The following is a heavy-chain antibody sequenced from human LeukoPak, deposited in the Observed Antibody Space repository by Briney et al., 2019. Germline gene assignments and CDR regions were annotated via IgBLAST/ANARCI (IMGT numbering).Heavy chain of an antibody. CDR1: GFTFSNYA. CDR3: AKDGGGNCYDPIDY. J-gene: IGHJ4*02. D-gene: IGHD2-21*01. V-gene: IGHV3-23*01. Sequence: GGSLRLSCGFSGFTFSNYAMSWVRQAPGKGLEWISGITDSGRSSYFADSERGRFTISRDKSKNTLYLQMNSLRAEDTALYFCAKDGGGNCYDPIDYWGQGILVTVSS. CDR2: ITDSGRSS.